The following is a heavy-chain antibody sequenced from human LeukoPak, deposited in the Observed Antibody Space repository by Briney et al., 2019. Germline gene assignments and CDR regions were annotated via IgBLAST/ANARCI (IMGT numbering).Heavy chain of an antibody. CDR1: GYTFTGYY. D-gene: IGHD3-10*01. CDR3: ARGRSGELTWAFTLDS. J-gene: IGHJ4*02. Sequence: ASVKVSCKASGYTFTGYYMHWVRQAPGQGLEWMGWINPNSGGTKYAQKFPGRVTMTRDMSISTAYMELSRLRSDDTAVYYCARGRSGELTWAFTLDSWGQGTLVTVSS. V-gene: IGHV1-2*02. CDR2: INPNSGGT.